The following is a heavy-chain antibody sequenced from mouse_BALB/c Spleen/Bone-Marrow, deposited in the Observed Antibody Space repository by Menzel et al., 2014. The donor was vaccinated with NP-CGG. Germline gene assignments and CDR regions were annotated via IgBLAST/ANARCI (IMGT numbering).Heavy chain of an antibody. D-gene: IGHD2-3*01. J-gene: IGHJ4*01. CDR2: IWGGGGT. V-gene: IGHV2-6-4*01. CDR3: ARKDGGYYVMDY. CDR1: GFSLSRYN. Sequence: VQLVESGPGLVAPSQNLSITCTVSGFSLSRYNIHWIRQPPGKGLEWLGMIWGGGGTDHNSALKSRLRISKDNSKSXIFLKINSLQIDDTAMYYCARKDGGYYVMDYWGQGTSVTVSS.